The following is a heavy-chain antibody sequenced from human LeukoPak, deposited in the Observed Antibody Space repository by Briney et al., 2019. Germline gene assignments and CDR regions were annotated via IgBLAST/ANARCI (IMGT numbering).Heavy chain of an antibody. Sequence: GGSLRLSCAASGLTFSSYAMHWVRQAPGKGLEYVSAISSNGGSTYYANSVKGRFTISRDNSKNALYLQMGSLRAEDMAVYYCASGLAFDYWGQGTLVTVSS. CDR3: ASGLAFDY. CDR2: ISSNGGST. V-gene: IGHV3-64*01. CDR1: GLTFSSYA. D-gene: IGHD3/OR15-3a*01. J-gene: IGHJ4*02.